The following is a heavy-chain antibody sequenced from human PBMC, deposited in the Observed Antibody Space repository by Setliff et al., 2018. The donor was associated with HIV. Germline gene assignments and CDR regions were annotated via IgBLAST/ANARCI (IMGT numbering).Heavy chain of an antibody. D-gene: IGHD6-19*01. Sequence: GGSLRLSCAAPGFTFSIHAMSWVRQAPGRGLESVANIKQDGSEKFYVDSVKGRFTISRDNAKNSLYLQMNSLRDDDTAVYYCARESGYTGGWGYGATYNYYMDVWGKGTTVTVSS. J-gene: IGHJ6*03. CDR3: ARESGYTGGWGYGATYNYYMDV. V-gene: IGHV3-7*03. CDR2: IKQDGSEK. CDR1: GFTFSIHA.